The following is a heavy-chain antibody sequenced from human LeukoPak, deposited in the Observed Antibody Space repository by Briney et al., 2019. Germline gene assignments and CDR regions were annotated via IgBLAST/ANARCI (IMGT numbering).Heavy chain of an antibody. CDR3: ARERRDDYVSFDY. V-gene: IGHV4-61*02. Sequence: PSETLSLTCTVSGGSFSRVGYFWIWIPQPAGKGLEWIGRIYTNGDTNYTPSLKSRVTMSVDTSTNQFSLKLSSVTAADTAVYCCARERRDDYVSFDYWGQGTLVSVSS. CDR1: GGSFSRVGYF. D-gene: IGHD4-17*01. J-gene: IGHJ4*02. CDR2: IYTNGDT.